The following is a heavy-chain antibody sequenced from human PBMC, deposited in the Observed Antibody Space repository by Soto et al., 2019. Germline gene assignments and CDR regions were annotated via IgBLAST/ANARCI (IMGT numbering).Heavy chain of an antibody. Sequence: SETLSLTCTVSGCSISSGGYYWSWIRQHPGKGLEWIGYIYYSGSTYYNPSLKSRVTISVDTSKNQFSLKLSSVTAADTAVYYCARDIPRPYDAFDIWGQGTMVTVSS. CDR1: GCSISSGGYY. D-gene: IGHD2-2*02. CDR3: ARDIPRPYDAFDI. V-gene: IGHV4-31*03. J-gene: IGHJ3*02. CDR2: IYYSGST.